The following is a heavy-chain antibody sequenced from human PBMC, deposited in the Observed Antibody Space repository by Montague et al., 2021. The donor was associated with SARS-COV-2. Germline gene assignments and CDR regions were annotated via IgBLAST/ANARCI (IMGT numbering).Heavy chain of an antibody. CDR3: ARRGYTHSRLDDAFDI. V-gene: IGHV4-34*01. CDR2: INRSGST. Sequence: SETLSLTCAVSGGSFSGYYWSWIRQPPGTGLEWIGEINRSGSTNYNPSLKSRVPISVNTSKNHFSLNLASVTATDTAAYYCARRGYTHSRLDDAFDIWGQGTMVTVSS. D-gene: IGHD5-12*01. CDR1: GGSFSGYY. J-gene: IGHJ3*02.